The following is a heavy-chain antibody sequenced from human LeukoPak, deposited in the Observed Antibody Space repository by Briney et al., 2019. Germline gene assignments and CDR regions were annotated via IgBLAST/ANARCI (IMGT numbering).Heavy chain of an antibody. CDR2: ISGIDT. J-gene: IGHJ4*02. CDR1: GFTFSTYA. Sequence: PGGSLRLSCAASGFTFSTYAMNWVRQAPGKGLEWVSTISGIDTFYADSVKGRFTISRDNSKNTLYLQMDSLRGEDTAVYYCAKDFRIGYSAHFDYWGQGALVTVSS. V-gene: IGHV3-23*01. CDR3: AKDFRIGYSAHFDY. D-gene: IGHD2-21*01.